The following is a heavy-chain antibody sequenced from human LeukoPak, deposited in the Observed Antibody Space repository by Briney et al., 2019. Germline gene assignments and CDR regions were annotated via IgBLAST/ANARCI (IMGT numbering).Heavy chain of an antibody. CDR2: ISGSGGET. CDR3: ARDYYDTSGYYPWNY. D-gene: IGHD3-22*01. CDR1: GFTFSTYA. Sequence: GGSLRLSCAASGFTFSTYAMSWVRQAPGKGLEWVSVISGSGGETFYADSVKGRFTISRDNSKYTLYLQMNSLRVEDTAVYYCARDYYDTSGYYPWNYWGQGTLVTVSS. J-gene: IGHJ4*02. V-gene: IGHV3-23*01.